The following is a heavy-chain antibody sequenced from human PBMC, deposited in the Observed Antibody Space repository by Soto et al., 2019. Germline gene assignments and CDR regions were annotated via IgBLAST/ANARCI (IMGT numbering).Heavy chain of an antibody. CDR3: ARLGGSYAVPHFDY. Sequence: SETLSLTCAVSGGSISSSNWWSWVRQPPGKGLEWIGEIYHSGSTNYNPSLKSRVTLSVDTSKNQFSLKLSSVTAADTAVYYCARLGGSYAVPHFDYWGQGTLVTVS. D-gene: IGHD1-26*01. CDR2: IYHSGST. V-gene: IGHV4-4*02. J-gene: IGHJ4*02. CDR1: GGSISSSNW.